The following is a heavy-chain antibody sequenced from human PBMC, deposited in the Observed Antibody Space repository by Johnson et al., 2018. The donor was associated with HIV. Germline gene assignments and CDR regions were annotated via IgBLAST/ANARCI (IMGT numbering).Heavy chain of an antibody. CDR3: PVDTEAFDI. CDR1: GFNFSNYS. Sequence: VQLVESGGGVVQPGRSLRLSCAAPGFNFSNYSMHWVRQAPGKGLEWVAVISYDGTNTYYADSVKGRFTISRDNSKNTLYLQINSLRAEDTAVYYCPVDTEAFDIWGQGTMVTVSS. J-gene: IGHJ3*02. V-gene: IGHV3-30*04. CDR2: ISYDGTNT. D-gene: IGHD1-14*01.